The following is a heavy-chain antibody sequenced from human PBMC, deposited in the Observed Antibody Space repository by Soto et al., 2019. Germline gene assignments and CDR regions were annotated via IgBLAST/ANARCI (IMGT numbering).Heavy chain of an antibody. CDR1: GFTFSSYS. J-gene: IGHJ6*02. V-gene: IGHV3-21*01. D-gene: IGHD2-2*01. CDR2: ISSSSSYI. Sequence: KASETLRLSCAASGFTFSSYSMNWVRQAPGKGLEWVSSISSSSSYIYYADSVKGRSTISRDNAKNSLYLQMNSLRAEDTAVYYCARDGPHVVDGMDVWGQGTTVTVSS. CDR3: ARDGPHVVDGMDV.